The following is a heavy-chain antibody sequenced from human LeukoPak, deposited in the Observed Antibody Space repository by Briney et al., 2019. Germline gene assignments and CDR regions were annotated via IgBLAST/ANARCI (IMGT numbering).Heavy chain of an antibody. Sequence: PAETLSLICTVSGGSVNSGNYYWSWIRQPPGRGLEWIGEIYYSGSTNYHPSLKSRVTISLDTSKNQFSLKLSSVTAADTAVYYCARRGGSGRSFDSWGQGTLVTVSS. V-gene: IGHV4-61*01. CDR3: ARRGGSGRSFDS. CDR1: GGSVNSGNYY. D-gene: IGHD3-10*01. J-gene: IGHJ4*02. CDR2: IYYSGST.